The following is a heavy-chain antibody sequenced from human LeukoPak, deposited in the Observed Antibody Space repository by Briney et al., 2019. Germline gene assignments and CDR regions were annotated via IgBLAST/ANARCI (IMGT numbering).Heavy chain of an antibody. CDR2: IYYSGTT. J-gene: IGHJ4*02. D-gene: IGHD3-9*01. CDR3: ARDTGYYADY. V-gene: IGHV4-31*03. Sequence: PLETLSLTCSVSTGSISSGGYYWSWIRHHPEKGLEWLGYIYYSGTTYYNPSLKGRLAISVDTSEDQFSLKVTSVTAADTAVYHCARDTGYYADYWGQGTLVTV. CDR1: TGSISSGGYY.